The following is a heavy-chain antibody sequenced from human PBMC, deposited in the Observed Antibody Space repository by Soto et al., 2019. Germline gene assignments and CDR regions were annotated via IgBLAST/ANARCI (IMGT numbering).Heavy chain of an antibody. CDR2: IKSKTDGGTT. CDR1: GFTFSNAW. CDR3: TTDENNRPDYYDQWYYFDY. D-gene: IGHD3-22*01. V-gene: IGHV3-15*07. J-gene: IGHJ4*02. Sequence: GGSLRLSCAASGFTFSNAWMNWVRQAPGKGLEWVGRIKSKTDGGTTDYAAPVKGRFTISRDDSKNTLYLQMNSLKTEDTAVYYCTTDENNRPDYYDQWYYFDYWGQGTLVTVSS.